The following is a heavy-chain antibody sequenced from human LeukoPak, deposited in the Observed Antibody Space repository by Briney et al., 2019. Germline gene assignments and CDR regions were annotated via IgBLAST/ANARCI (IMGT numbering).Heavy chain of an antibody. D-gene: IGHD3-22*01. V-gene: IGHV6-1*01. CDR2: TYYRSKWYN. CDR1: GDRVSCHSAV. CDR3: ARERYYDSTGFFHFDQ. Sequence: SHTLSLTCAISGDRVSCHSAVWHWIRQSPSRGLEWLGRTYYRSKWYNEYAPSAKRRITINHDTSKNQFSLQLNSVTPEDTAVYYCARERYYDSTGFFHFDQWGQGTLVTVYS. J-gene: IGHJ4*02.